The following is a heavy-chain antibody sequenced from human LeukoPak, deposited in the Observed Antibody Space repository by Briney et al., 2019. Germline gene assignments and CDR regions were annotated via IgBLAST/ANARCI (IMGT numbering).Heavy chain of an antibody. J-gene: IGHJ4*02. V-gene: IGHV1-69*02. CDR1: RGTFSSYT. CDR3: ARGVKNGLKVAYYFDY. Sequence: SVKLSCKASRGTFSSYTISWVRQAPRQGLEWTGRIIPILGIANYAQTFQCRVTITSDKSTSTAYMELSSLRSEDTAVYYCARGVKNGLKVAYYFDYWGQGTLVTVSS. D-gene: IGHD2-8*01. CDR2: IIPILGIA.